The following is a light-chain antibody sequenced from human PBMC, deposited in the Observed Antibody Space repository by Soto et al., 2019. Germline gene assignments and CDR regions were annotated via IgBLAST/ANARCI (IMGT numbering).Light chain of an antibody. J-gene: IGKJ3*01. CDR1: QSVTTY. CDR3: LQTYSTPFT. Sequence: DIPLTQSPSSLSASVGDKITITCRASQSVTTYLNWYQQKPGRAPKLLIYATSTLQSGVPSSFSGSGSGTAFTLTISSLQPEDFATYYCLQTYSTPFTFGPGTRVDIK. V-gene: IGKV1-39*01. CDR2: ATS.